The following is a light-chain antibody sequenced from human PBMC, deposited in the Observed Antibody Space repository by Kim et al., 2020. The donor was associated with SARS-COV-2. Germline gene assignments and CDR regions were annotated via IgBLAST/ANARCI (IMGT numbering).Light chain of an antibody. CDR1: SSDVGSYNL. CDR3: CSYAGSSTFVVV. J-gene: IGLJ2*01. CDR2: EVS. Sequence: QSALTQPASVSGSPGQSITISCTGTSSDVGSYNLVSWYQQHPGKAPKLMIYEVSKRPSGVSNRFSGSKSGNTASLTISGLQAEDEADYYCCSYAGSSTFVVVFGGGTQLT. V-gene: IGLV2-23*02.